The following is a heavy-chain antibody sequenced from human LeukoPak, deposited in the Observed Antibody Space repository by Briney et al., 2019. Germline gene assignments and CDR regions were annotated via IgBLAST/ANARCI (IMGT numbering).Heavy chain of an antibody. D-gene: IGHD2-2*02. CDR3: ARYCSSTSCYTEGP. V-gene: IGHV1-69*05. Sequence: SVTVSCKASGGTFSSYAISWVRQAPGQGLEWMGGIIPIFGTANYAQKFRGRVTITTDESTSTAYMELSSLRSEDTAVYYCARYCSSTSCYTEGPWGQGTLVTVSS. CDR2: IIPIFGTA. J-gene: IGHJ5*02. CDR1: GGTFSSYA.